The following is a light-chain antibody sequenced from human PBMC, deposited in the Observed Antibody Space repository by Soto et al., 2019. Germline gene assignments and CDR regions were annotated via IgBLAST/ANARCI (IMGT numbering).Light chain of an antibody. V-gene: IGKV1D-12*01. CDR3: QQANSSPA. J-gene: IGKJ5*01. CDR1: QGISSL. Sequence: DIQMTQSPSSVSASGGDRVTITCRACQGISSLLAWYQQKPGTAPKLLIYAASSLQSGVPSRFSGSGAGPDFTLTISSLQPEDFAASYCQQANSSPAFGQGTRLEIK. CDR2: AAS.